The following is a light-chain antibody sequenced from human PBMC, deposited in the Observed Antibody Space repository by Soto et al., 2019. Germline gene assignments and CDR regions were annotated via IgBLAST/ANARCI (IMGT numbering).Light chain of an antibody. V-gene: IGLV2-23*02. CDR1: NNDVGSYDL. CDR2: DVT. Sequence: QSALTQPASVSGSPGQSITISCTGTNNDVGSYDLVSWYRQSPGEAPKLIIYDVTKRPSGVSDRFSASKSGNTASLTISGLQAEDEADYYCSSYAGLDTYVLFGGGTKLTVL. CDR3: SSYAGLDTYVL. J-gene: IGLJ2*01.